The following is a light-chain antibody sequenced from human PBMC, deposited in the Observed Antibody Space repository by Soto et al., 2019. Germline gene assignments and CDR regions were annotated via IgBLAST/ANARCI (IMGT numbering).Light chain of an antibody. CDR2: SHN. CDR1: TSNIGNNA. CDR3: ATWDDSLNGYV. J-gene: IGLJ1*01. V-gene: IGLV1-44*01. Sequence: QPVLAQSPSASGTPGQRVTISCSGSTSNIGNNAVNWYQHLPGTAPKLLVYSHNQRPSGVPDRFSGSQSGTSASLAISGLQSEDEADYYCATWDDSLNGYVFGPGTKLTVL.